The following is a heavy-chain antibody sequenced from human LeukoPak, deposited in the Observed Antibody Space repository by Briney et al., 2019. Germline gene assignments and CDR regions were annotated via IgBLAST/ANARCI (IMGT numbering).Heavy chain of an antibody. CDR1: GFTFSSYA. J-gene: IGHJ6*02. CDR2: ISGSGGST. D-gene: IGHD3-10*01. V-gene: IGHV3-23*01. CDR3: ASMVRGAYYHYYYYGMDV. Sequence: QPGGSLRLSCAASGFTFSSYAMSWVRQAPGKGLEWVSAISGSGGSTYYADSVKGRFTISRDNSKNTLYLQMNSLRAEDTAVYYCASMVRGAYYHYYYYGMDVWGQGTTVTVSS.